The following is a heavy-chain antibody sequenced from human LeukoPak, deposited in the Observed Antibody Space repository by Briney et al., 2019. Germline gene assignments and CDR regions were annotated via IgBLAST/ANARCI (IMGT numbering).Heavy chain of an antibody. CDR3: AKDVYGSGTYSSLDY. CDR2: ISGSGDDT. D-gene: IGHD3-10*01. CDR1: GFTFKSYA. Sequence: GGSLRLSRAASGFTFKSYAMTWVRQAPGKGLEWFSGISGSGDDTYYAESVKGRFTISRDGSKNTLDLQMNSLRAEDAAIYYCAKDVYGSGTYSSLDYWGQGILVTVSS. V-gene: IGHV3-23*01. J-gene: IGHJ4*02.